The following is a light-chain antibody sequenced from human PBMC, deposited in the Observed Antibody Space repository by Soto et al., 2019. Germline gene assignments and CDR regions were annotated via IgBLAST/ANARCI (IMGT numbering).Light chain of an antibody. CDR2: GAS. Sequence: EIVLTQSPGTLSLSPGERATLSCRASQSVSSSYLAWDQQKPGQAPRLLIYGASSRATGIPDRFSGSGSGKDVTLTISRLEPEDFAVYYCQQYGSSPGFTFGPGTKVDIK. CDR1: QSVSSSY. CDR3: QQYGSSPGFT. V-gene: IGKV3-20*01. J-gene: IGKJ3*01.